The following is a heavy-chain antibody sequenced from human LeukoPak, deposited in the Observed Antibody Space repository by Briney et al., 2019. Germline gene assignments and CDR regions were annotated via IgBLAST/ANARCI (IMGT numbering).Heavy chain of an antibody. CDR1: GGTFSSFA. Sequence: ASVKVSCKASGGTFSSFAISWVRQAPGQGLEWMGGIIPIFGTANYAQKFQGRVTITADESTSTAYMELSSLRSEDTAVYYCARVTLPPSSGSYYNVPIPYYYGMVVWGQGTTVTVSS. CDR3: ARVTLPPSSGSYYNVPIPYYYGMVV. CDR2: IIPIFGTA. J-gene: IGHJ6*02. V-gene: IGHV1-69*13. D-gene: IGHD3-10*01.